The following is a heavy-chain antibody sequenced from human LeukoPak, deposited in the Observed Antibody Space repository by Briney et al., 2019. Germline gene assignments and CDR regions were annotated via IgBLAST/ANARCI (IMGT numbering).Heavy chain of an antibody. CDR3: ARHEPYYDSSGYYPRFDY. CDR1: GGSISSYY. V-gene: IGHV4-59*08. D-gene: IGHD3-22*01. J-gene: IGHJ4*02. CDR2: IYYSGST. Sequence: SETLSLTCTVSGGSISSYYWSWIRQPPGKGLEWIGYIYYSGSTNYNPSLKSRVTISVDTSKNQFSLKLSSVTAADTAVYYCARHEPYYDSSGYYPRFDYWGQGTLVTVSS.